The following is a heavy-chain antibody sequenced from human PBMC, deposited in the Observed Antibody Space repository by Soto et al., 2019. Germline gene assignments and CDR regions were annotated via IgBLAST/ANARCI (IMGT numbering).Heavy chain of an antibody. J-gene: IGHJ6*03. CDR1: GGSISSSSYY. CDR2: IYYSGST. Sequence: SETLSLTCTVSGGSISSSSYYRGWIRQPPGKGLEWIGSIYYSGSTNYNPSLKSRVTISVDTSKNQFSLKLTSVTAADTAVYYCARHPGYSGYDDNYYYYMDVWGKGTTVTVSS. V-gene: IGHV4-39*01. CDR3: ARHPGYSGYDDNYYYYMDV. D-gene: IGHD5-12*01.